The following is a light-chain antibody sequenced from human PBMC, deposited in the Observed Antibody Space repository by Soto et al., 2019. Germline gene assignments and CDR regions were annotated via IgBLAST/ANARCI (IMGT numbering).Light chain of an antibody. CDR2: DAS. V-gene: IGKV1-33*01. CDR1: QDISNY. J-gene: IGKJ2*01. Sequence: DIQMTQSPSSLSASVGDRVTITCQASQDISNYLNWYQQKPGKAPKLLIYDASNLETGVPSRFSGSGSGTDFTFTISSLQPEDIDTYYCQQYDNLSYTFGQGTKLEIK. CDR3: QQYDNLSYT.